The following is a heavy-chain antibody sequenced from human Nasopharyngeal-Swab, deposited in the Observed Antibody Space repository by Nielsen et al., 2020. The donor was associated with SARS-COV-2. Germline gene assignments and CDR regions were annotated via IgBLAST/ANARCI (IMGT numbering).Heavy chain of an antibody. J-gene: IGHJ4*02. CDR2: VDYDGVRT. CDR1: GFTFRSYA. D-gene: IGHD5-18*01. V-gene: IGHV3-23*01. Sequence: GESLKISCAASGFTFRSYAMSWVRQAPGQGLEWVSTVDYDGVRTHYADSVEGRFIISRDNSKNTVYLQIKSLGVEDAAVYYCATWMTAHFDYWGQGTLVT. CDR3: ATWMTAHFDY.